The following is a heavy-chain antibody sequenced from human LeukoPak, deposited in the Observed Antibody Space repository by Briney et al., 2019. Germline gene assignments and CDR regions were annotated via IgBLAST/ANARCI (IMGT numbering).Heavy chain of an antibody. CDR1: GYSFTGYY. CDR3: ARDGGNIIAAEFGAYYYYYMDV. V-gene: IGHV1-69*05. D-gene: IGHD6-6*01. Sequence: ASVNVSCKASGYSFTGYYMYWVRQATGQGLEWMGGIIPIFGTANYAQKFQGRVTITTDESTSTAYMELSSLRSEDTAVYYCARDGGNIIAAEFGAYYYYYMDVWGKGTTVTVS. CDR2: IIPIFGTA. J-gene: IGHJ6*03.